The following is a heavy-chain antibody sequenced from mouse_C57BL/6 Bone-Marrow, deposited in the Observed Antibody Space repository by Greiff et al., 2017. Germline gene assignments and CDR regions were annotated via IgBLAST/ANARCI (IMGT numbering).Heavy chain of an antibody. CDR2: IDPSDSYT. D-gene: IGHD6-1*01. Sequence: QVQLQQPGAELVKPGASVKLSCKASGYTFTSYWMQWVKQRPGQGLEWIGEIDPSDSYTNYNQKFKGKATLTVDTSSSTAYMQFSSLTSEDTAVYSCARHCYCYYWGQGTTLTVSS. CDR1: GYTFTSYW. V-gene: IGHV1-50*01. J-gene: IGHJ2*01. CDR3: ARHCYCYY.